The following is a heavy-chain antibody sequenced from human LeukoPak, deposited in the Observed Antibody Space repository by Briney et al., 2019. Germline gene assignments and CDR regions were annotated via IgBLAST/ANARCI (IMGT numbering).Heavy chain of an antibody. V-gene: IGHV1-2*02. CDR1: GYTFTGYY. CDR3: ARGLFRDFWSGYYPFDY. Sequence: ASVKVSCKASGYTFTGYYMHWVRQAPGQGLEWMGWINPNSGGTNYAQKFQGRVTMTRDTSISTAYMELSRLRSDDTAVYYCARGLFRDFWSGYYPFDYWGQGTLVTVSS. CDR2: INPNSGGT. D-gene: IGHD3-3*01. J-gene: IGHJ4*02.